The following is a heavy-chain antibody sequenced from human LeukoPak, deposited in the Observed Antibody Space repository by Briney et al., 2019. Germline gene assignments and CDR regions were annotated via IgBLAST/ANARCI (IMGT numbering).Heavy chain of an antibody. CDR3: AARKVRGVWFYLDY. Sequence: GGSLRLSCAASGFTVSAYAMARVRQAPGKGLEWVSTIYDDNTYYADSVKGRFAISTDNSKNTLYLQMNSLRVEDTAVYFCAARKVRGVWFYLDYWGQGTLVTVSS. D-gene: IGHD3-10*01. J-gene: IGHJ4*02. V-gene: IGHV3-23*01. CDR1: GFTVSAYA. CDR2: IYDDNT.